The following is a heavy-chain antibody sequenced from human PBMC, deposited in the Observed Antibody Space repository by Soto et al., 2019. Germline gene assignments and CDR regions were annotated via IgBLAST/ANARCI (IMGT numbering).Heavy chain of an antibody. CDR3: TTDKFNYFYYYGMDV. CDR1: GFSFGNAW. CDR2: IKSKAEGETT. Sequence: PVGSLRLSGAASGFSFGNAWMSWVRQARGKGLEWVGRIKSKAEGETTDYAAPVKGRFIISRDNSENTLYLQMNSLKTEDTAVYYCTTDKFNYFYYYGMDVWGQGTTVTVS. V-gene: IGHV3-15*01. J-gene: IGHJ6*02.